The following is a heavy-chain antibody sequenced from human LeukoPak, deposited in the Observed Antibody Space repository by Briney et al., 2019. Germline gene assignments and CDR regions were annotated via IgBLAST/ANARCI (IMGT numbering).Heavy chain of an antibody. CDR1: GYTATNYD. CDR3: TRAWSGGSDAFDF. V-gene: IGHV1-8*01. D-gene: IGHD3-3*01. Sequence: GASVKVSCKASGYTATNYDFNWVRRATGQGLEWMGWMNPTSRNTGYAQNFQGRLTMTWNSSICTAYMELRGLRSEDTAMYYCTRAWSGGSDAFDFWGHGTIVTVSS. J-gene: IGHJ3*01. CDR2: MNPTSRNT.